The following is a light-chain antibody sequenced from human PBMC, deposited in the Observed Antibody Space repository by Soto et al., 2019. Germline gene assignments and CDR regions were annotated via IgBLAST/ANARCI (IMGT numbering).Light chain of an antibody. CDR1: QSVTSTY. Sequence: EKVLTQSPGTLSLSPGERATLSCRASQSVTSTYLAWYQQKPGQAPRLLIYDASDRATGIPARFSGSGSVTDFTLTISSLEPEDFAVYYCQQRRNWPLTFGGGTKVDI. V-gene: IGKV3-11*01. CDR2: DAS. J-gene: IGKJ4*01. CDR3: QQRRNWPLT.